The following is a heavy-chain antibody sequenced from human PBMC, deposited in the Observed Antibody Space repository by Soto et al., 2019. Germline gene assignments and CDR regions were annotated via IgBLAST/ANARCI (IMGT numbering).Heavy chain of an antibody. CDR3: ARFSRRGYSYAKSWYYYMDV. CDR1: GYTFTSYG. D-gene: IGHD5-18*01. V-gene: IGHV1-18*01. Sequence: ASVKVSCKASGYTFTSYGISWVRQAPGQGLEWMGWISAYNGNTNYAQKLQGRVTMTTDTSTSTAYMELRSLRSDDTAVYYCARFSRRGYSYAKSWYYYMDVWGKGTTVTVSS. CDR2: ISAYNGNT. J-gene: IGHJ6*03.